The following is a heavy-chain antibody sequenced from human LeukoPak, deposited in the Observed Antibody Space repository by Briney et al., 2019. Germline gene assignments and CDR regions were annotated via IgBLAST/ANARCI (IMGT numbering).Heavy chain of an antibody. CDR2: IYTSGST. Sequence: SETLSLTCTVSGGSISSYYWSWIRQPAGKGLEGIGRIYTSGSTNYTPSLKSRVTMSVETSKNQFSLKLSSVTAADTAVYYCARDGGYYDSSGTFDYWGQGTLVTVSS. J-gene: IGHJ4*02. D-gene: IGHD3-22*01. V-gene: IGHV4-4*07. CDR1: GGSISSYY. CDR3: ARDGGYYDSSGTFDY.